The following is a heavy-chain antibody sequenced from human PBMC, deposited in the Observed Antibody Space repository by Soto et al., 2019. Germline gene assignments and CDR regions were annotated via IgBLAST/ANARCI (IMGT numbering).Heavy chain of an antibody. J-gene: IGHJ4*02. D-gene: IGHD3-22*01. CDR2: IIPIFGTA. CDR1: GGTFSSYA. Sequence: SVKVSCKASGGTFSSYAISWVRQAPGQGLEWMGGIIPIFGTANYAQKFRGRVTITADKSTSTAYMELSSLRSEDTAVYYCARWYYYDSSGYRNPPLFDYWGQGTLVTVSS. CDR3: ARWYYYDSSGYRNPPLFDY. V-gene: IGHV1-69*06.